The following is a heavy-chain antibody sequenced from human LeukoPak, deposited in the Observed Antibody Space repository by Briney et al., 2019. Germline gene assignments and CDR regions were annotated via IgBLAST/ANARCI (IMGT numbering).Heavy chain of an antibody. CDR1: GFTFSSYA. V-gene: IGHV3-23*01. D-gene: IGHD2-15*01. J-gene: IGHJ4*02. CDR2: ICDTGDST. CDR3: AKDATLSTDY. Sequence: GGSLRLSCAASGFTFSSYAMSWVRQAPGKGLEWVSSICDTGDSTFYADSVKGRFTVSRDNSKHTLYLQMNSLRAEDTALYYCAKDATLSTDYWGQGTLVTVSS.